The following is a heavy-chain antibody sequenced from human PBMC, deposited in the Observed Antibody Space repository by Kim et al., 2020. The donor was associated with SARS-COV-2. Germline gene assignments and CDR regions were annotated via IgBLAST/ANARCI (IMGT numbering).Heavy chain of an antibody. V-gene: IGHV4-34*01. CDR3: ARVFEYSSSSPFRY. J-gene: IGHJ4*02. CDR1: GGSFSGYY. CDR2: INHSGST. D-gene: IGHD6-6*01. Sequence: SETLSLTCAVYGGSFSGYYWSWIRQPPGKGLEWIGEINHSGSTNYNPSLKSRVTISVDTSKNQFSLKLSSVTAADTAEYYCARVFEYSSSSPFRYWGQGTLVTVSS.